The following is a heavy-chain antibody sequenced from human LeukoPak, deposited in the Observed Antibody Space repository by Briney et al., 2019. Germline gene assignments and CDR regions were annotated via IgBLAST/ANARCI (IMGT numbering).Heavy chain of an antibody. Sequence: ASVKVSCKASGGTFSSYAISWVRQAPGQGLEWMGRIIPILGIANYAQKFQGRVTITADKSTSTAYMELSSLRSEDTAVYYCAREAYYGDHGGGYFDYWGQGTLVTVSS. D-gene: IGHD4-17*01. CDR2: IIPILGIA. V-gene: IGHV1-69*04. CDR1: GGTFSSYA. CDR3: AREAYYGDHGGGYFDY. J-gene: IGHJ4*02.